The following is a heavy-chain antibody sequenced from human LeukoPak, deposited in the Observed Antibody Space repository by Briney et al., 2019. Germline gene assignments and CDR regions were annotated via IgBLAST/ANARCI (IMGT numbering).Heavy chain of an antibody. Sequence: SETLSLTCTVSGGSISSGSYYWSWIRQPAGKGQAWIGRIYTSGSTNYNPSLKSRVTISVDTSKNQFSLKLSSVTAADTAVYYCARASYCGGDCYYLDYWGQGTLVTVSS. V-gene: IGHV4-61*02. CDR3: ARASYCGGDCYYLDY. CDR2: IYTSGST. D-gene: IGHD2-21*01. J-gene: IGHJ4*02. CDR1: GGSISSGSYY.